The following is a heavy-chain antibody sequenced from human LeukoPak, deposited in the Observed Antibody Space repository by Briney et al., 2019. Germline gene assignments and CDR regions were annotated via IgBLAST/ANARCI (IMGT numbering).Heavy chain of an antibody. CDR3: AKGGEGSWSGYNYYYGMDV. V-gene: IGHV3-30*18. D-gene: IGHD3-3*01. Sequence: GGSLRLCCAASGFTFSSYGMHWVRQAPGKGLEWVAVISYDGSNKYYADSVKGRFTISRDNSKNTLYLQMNSLRAEDTAVYYCAKGGEGSWSGYNYYYGMDVWGQGTTVTVSS. CDR1: GFTFSSYG. CDR2: ISYDGSNK. J-gene: IGHJ6*02.